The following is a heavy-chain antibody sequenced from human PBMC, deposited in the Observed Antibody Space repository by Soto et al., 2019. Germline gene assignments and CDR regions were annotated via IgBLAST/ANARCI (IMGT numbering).Heavy chain of an antibody. CDR1: GFTFSSYG. V-gene: IGHV3-33*01. Sequence: GGSLRLSCAASGFTFSSYGMHWVRQAPGKGLEWVAVIWYDGSNKYYADSVKGRFTISRDNSKNTLYLQMNSLRAEDTAVYYCAGDWDYYDSSGYGYYFDYWGQGTLVTVSS. J-gene: IGHJ4*02. CDR2: IWYDGSNK. D-gene: IGHD3-22*01. CDR3: AGDWDYYDSSGYGYYFDY.